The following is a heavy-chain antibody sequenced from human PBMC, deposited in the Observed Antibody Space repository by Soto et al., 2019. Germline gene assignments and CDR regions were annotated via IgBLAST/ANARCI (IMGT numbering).Heavy chain of an antibody. Sequence: EVQLVESGGGLVQPGRSLRLSCAASGFTLDDFAMHLFRQAPGKGLEWVSGINWNSGDINYADSVKGRFTISRDNAKNSLYLQMNSLRAEDTALYYCAKDYAGYYYYIDVWGKGTTVTVSS. CDR1: GFTLDDFA. J-gene: IGHJ6*03. CDR3: AKDYAGYYYYIDV. V-gene: IGHV3-9*01. CDR2: INWNSGDI.